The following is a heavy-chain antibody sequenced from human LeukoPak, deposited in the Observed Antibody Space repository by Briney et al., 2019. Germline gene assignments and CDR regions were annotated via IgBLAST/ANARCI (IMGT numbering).Heavy chain of an antibody. CDR2: INHSGST. Sequence: SETLSLTCAVYGGSFSGYYWSWIRQPPGKGLEWIGEINHSGSTNYNPSLKSRVTISVDTSKNQFSLKLSSVTAADTAVYYCARVGAPSGSDYYDSSAHGRYFDYWGQGTLVTVSS. CDR1: GGSFSGYY. V-gene: IGHV4-34*01. CDR3: ARVGAPSGSDYYDSSAHGRYFDY. J-gene: IGHJ4*02. D-gene: IGHD3-22*01.